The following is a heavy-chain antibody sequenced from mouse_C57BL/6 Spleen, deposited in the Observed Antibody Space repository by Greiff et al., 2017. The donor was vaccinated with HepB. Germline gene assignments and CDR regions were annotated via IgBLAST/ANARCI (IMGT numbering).Heavy chain of an antibody. D-gene: IGHD2-12*01. Sequence: QVQLQQPGAELVKPGASVKLSCKASGYTFTSYWMHWVKQRPGQGLEWIGMIHPNSGSTNYNEKFKGKATLTADKSSSTAYMQLSSLTSEDSAVYFCARTAYYKREYAMDYWGQGTSVTVSS. V-gene: IGHV1-64*01. CDR2: IHPNSGST. CDR1: GYTFTSYW. CDR3: ARTAYYKREYAMDY. J-gene: IGHJ4*01.